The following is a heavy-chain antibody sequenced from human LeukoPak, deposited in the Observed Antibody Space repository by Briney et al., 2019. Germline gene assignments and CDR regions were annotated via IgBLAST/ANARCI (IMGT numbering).Heavy chain of an antibody. CDR3: ARAGCSSPSCYYADY. D-gene: IGHD2-2*01. J-gene: IGHJ4*02. CDR2: ISAYNGNT. Sequence: GASVKVSCKASGYTFTSYGISWVRQAPGQGLEWMGWISAYNGNTNYAQKLQGRVTMTTDTSTSTAYMELRSLRSDDTAVYYCARAGCSSPSCYYADYWGQGTLVTVSS. CDR1: GYTFTSYG. V-gene: IGHV1-18*01.